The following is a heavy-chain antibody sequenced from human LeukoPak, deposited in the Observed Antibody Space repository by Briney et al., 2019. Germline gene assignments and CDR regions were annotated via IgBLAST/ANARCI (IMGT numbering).Heavy chain of an antibody. V-gene: IGHV4-39*01. CDR2: IYYSGST. CDR3: ARGPALQLGYCSSTSCRDAFDI. CDR1: GGSISSSSYY. Sequence: KTSETLSLTCTVSGGSISSSSYYWGWIRQPPGKGLEWIGSIYYSGSTYYNPSLKSRVTISVDTSKNQFSLKLSSVTAADTAVYYCARGPALQLGYCSSTSCRDAFDIWGQGTMVTVSS. D-gene: IGHD2-2*01. J-gene: IGHJ3*02.